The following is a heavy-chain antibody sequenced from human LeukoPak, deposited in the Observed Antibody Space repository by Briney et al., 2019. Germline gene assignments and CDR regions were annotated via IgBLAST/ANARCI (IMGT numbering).Heavy chain of an antibody. D-gene: IGHD3-3*02. CDR3: ASRAHFWSGPGG. Sequence: GGSLRLSCAASGFTFTTYWMSWVRQAPGKGLEWVANIKQDGSEKYYMDSVKGRFTISRDNAKNSLYLQMNGLRAEDSAVYYCASRAHFWSGPGGWGQGTLVTVYS. V-gene: IGHV3-7*01. CDR1: GFTFTTYW. CDR2: IKQDGSEK. J-gene: IGHJ4*02.